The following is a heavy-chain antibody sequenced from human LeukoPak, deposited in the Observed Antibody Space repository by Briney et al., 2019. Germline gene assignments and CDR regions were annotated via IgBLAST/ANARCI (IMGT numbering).Heavy chain of an antibody. CDR1: GYTYTSYY. V-gene: IGHV1-46*03. J-gene: IGHJ4*02. CDR3: ASGGWLQLAFDY. CDR2: INPSGGST. D-gene: IGHD5-24*01. Sequence: GCSVNDSCKASGYTYTSYYMHWVRPAPAQEVEWMGIINPSGGSTSYAQKFQGRVTMTRDTSTSTVYMELSSLRSEDTAVYYCASGGWLQLAFDYWGQGTLVTVSS.